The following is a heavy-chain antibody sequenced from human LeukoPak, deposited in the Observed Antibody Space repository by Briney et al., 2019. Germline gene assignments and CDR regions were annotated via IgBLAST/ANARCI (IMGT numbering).Heavy chain of an antibody. CDR2: INPNSGGT. V-gene: IGHV1-2*02. J-gene: IGHJ5*02. CDR3: ARGLRFLEWLLSDGNWSDP. D-gene: IGHD3-3*01. CDR1: GYTFTGYY. Sequence: HGASVKVSCKASGYTFTGYYMHWVRQAPGQGLEWMGWINPNSGGTNYAQKFQGRVTMTRDTSISTAYMELSRLRSDDTAVYYCARGLRFLEWLLSDGNWSDPWGQGTLVTVSS.